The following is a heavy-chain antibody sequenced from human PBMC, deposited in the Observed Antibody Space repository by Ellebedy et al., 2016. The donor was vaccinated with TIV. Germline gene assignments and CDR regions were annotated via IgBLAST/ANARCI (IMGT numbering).Heavy chain of an antibody. Sequence: APGKGLEWVANIKQDGSEKYYVDSAKGRFTISRDNAKNSLYLQMNSQRGENTAVYYCATAGYYYGDSIDFWGQGALVTVSS. J-gene: IGHJ4*02. D-gene: IGHD4-17*01. CDR2: IKQDGSEK. V-gene: IGHV3-7*03. CDR3: ATAGYYYGDSIDF.